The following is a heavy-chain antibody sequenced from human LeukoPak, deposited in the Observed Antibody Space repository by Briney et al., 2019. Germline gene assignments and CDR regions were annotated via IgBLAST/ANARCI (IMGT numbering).Heavy chain of an antibody. CDR1: GYTFTGHY. V-gene: IGHV1-2*02. CDR2: INPNRGGT. Sequence: ASVKVSCKASGYTFTGHYMHWVRQAPGQGLEWMGWINPNRGGTNYAQKFQGRVTMARDTSISTAYMELSRLRSDDTAVYYCARDDAQLLWFGELGLGWFDPWGQGTLVTVSS. D-gene: IGHD3-10*01. J-gene: IGHJ5*02. CDR3: ARDDAQLLWFGELGLGWFDP.